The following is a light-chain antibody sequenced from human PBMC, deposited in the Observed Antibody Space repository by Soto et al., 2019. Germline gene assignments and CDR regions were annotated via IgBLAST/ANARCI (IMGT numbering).Light chain of an antibody. J-gene: IGLJ1*01. CDR2: EVS. Sequence: QSALTQPPSASGSPGQSVTISCTGTSSDVGGYNYVSWYQQHPGKAPKLMIYEVSKRPSGVPDRFSGSKSGNTASLTVSRLQAEDEADYYCSSYAGIYVFGTGTKLTVL. V-gene: IGLV2-8*01. CDR3: SSYAGIYV. CDR1: SSDVGGYNY.